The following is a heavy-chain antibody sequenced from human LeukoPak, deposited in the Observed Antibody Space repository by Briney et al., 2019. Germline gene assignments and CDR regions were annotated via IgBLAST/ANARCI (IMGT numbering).Heavy chain of an antibody. D-gene: IGHD3-22*01. CDR3: ARELLQDYYDSSGYNDY. CDR1: GGSISSSSYY. CDR2: IYYSGST. V-gene: IGHV4-39*07. Sequence: SETLSLTCTVSGGSISSSSYYWGWIRQPPGKGLEWIGSIYYSGSTYYNPSLKSRVTISVDTSKNQFSLKLSSVTAADTAVYYCARELLQDYYDSSGYNDYWGQGTLVTVSS. J-gene: IGHJ4*02.